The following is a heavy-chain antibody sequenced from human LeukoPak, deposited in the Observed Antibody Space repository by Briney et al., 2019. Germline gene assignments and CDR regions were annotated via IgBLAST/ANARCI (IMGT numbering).Heavy chain of an antibody. CDR1: GGSISSSNW. CDR2: IYHSGST. V-gene: IGHV4-4*02. Sequence: SETLSLTCTVSGGSISSSNWWSWVRQPPGKGLEWIGEIYHSGSTNYNPSLKSRVTISVDKSKNQFSLKLSSVTAADTAVYYCARDYRGTGSYFDYWGQGTLVTVSS. CDR3: ARDYRGTGSYFDY. D-gene: IGHD3-10*01. J-gene: IGHJ4*02.